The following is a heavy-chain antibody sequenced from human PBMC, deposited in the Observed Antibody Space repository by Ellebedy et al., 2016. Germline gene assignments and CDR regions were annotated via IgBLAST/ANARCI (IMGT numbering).Heavy chain of an antibody. CDR2: IYYSGST. J-gene: IGHJ2*01. D-gene: IGHD3-10*01. CDR3: ARTGGDFDL. V-gene: IGHV4-59*01. Sequence: SETLSLTCTVSGGSISSYYWSWIRQPPGKGLEWIGYIYYSGSTNYNPSLKSRVTISVDTSKNQFSLKLSSVTAADTAVYYCARTGGDFDLWGRGTLVTVSS. CDR1: GGSISSYY.